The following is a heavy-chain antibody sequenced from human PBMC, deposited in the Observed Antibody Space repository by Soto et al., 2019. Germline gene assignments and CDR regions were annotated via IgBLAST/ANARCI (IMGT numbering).Heavy chain of an antibody. J-gene: IGHJ6*04. Sequence: GGSLRLSCAASGFTFSSYGMHWVRQAPGKGLEWVAVISYDGSNKYYVDSVKGRFTISRDNSKNTLYLQMNSLRAEDTAVYYCAKADIVLMVYALDVWGKGTTVTVSS. CDR1: GFTFSSYG. CDR3: AKADIVLMVYALDV. V-gene: IGHV3-30*18. CDR2: ISYDGSNK. D-gene: IGHD2-8*01.